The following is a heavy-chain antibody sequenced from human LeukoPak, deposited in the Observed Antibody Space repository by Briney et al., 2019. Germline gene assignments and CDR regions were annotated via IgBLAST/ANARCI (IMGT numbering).Heavy chain of an antibody. D-gene: IGHD2-21*02. V-gene: IGHV4-31*03. Sequence: SQTLSLTCTVSGGSISSGGYSWSWIRQHPGKGLEWIGYIYYSGSTYYNPSLKSRVTISVDTSKNQFSLKLSSVTAADTAVYYCARHMSYCGGDCYSLWDDAFDIWGQGTMVTVSS. CDR2: IYYSGST. J-gene: IGHJ3*02. CDR3: ARHMSYCGGDCYSLWDDAFDI. CDR1: GGSISSGGYS.